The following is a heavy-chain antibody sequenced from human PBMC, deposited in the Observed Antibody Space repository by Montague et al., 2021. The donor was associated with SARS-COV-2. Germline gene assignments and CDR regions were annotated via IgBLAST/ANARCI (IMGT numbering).Heavy chain of an antibody. CDR1: GFTLSSYA. CDR3: ARDIATLGRWLQVPWALYYYYGMDV. CDR2: ISYDGSNK. Sequence: SLRLSCAASGFTLSSYAMHWVRQAPGKGLEWVAVISYDGSNKYYADSVKGRFTISRDNSKNTLYLQMNSLRAEDTAVYYCARDIATLGRWLQVPWALYYYYGMDVWGQGTTVTVSS. D-gene: IGHD5-24*01. J-gene: IGHJ6*02. V-gene: IGHV3-30*04.